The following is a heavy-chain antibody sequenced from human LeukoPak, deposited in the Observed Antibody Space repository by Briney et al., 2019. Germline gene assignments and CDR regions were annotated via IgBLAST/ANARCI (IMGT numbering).Heavy chain of an antibody. D-gene: IGHD6-13*01. CDR2: IYNSGSA. V-gene: IGHV4-59*01. CDR1: GGSISAYY. J-gene: IGHJ4*02. CDR3: AREAAVGTGGFDY. Sequence: SETLSLTCTVSGGSISAYYWSWIRQPPGKGLEWIGYIYNSGSANYNPSLQSRVTILIDTSKKQFSLKVSSVTAADTAVYYCAREAAVGTGGFDYWGQGNLVTVSS.